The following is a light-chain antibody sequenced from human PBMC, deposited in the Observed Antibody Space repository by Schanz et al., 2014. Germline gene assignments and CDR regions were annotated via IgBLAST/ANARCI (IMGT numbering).Light chain of an antibody. V-gene: IGKV3-15*01. CDR3: QQYNTWPPKYT. CDR1: QSVDTAH. Sequence: ENVLTQSPGTLSLSPGEGATLSCRASQSVDTAHFAWYQQKPGQAPRLLIAGASTRATGITARFSGSGSGTEFTLTISSLQSEDFAVYYCQQYNTWPPKYTFGQGTKLESK. J-gene: IGKJ2*01. CDR2: GAS.